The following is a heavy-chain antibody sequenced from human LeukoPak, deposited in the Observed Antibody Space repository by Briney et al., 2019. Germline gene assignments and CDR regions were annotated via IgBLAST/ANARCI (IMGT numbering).Heavy chain of an antibody. V-gene: IGHV3-73*01. CDR3: TRTYYYDSSGPSRGTDAFDI. Sequence: PGGSLRLSCAASGFTFSSYSMNWVRQASGKGLEWVGRIRSKANSYATAYAASVKGRFTISRDDSKNTAYLQMNSLKTEDTAVYYCTRTYYYDSSGPSRGTDAFDIWGQGTMVTVSS. CDR2: IRSKANSYAT. J-gene: IGHJ3*02. D-gene: IGHD3-22*01. CDR1: GFTFSSYS.